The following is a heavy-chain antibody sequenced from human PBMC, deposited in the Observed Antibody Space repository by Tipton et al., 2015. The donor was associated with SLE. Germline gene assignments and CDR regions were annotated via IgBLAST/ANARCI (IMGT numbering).Heavy chain of an antibody. CDR1: GFTFSDYY. V-gene: IGHV4-34*01. CDR3: ARGKDYDFWSGYYRRDASDI. Sequence: LRLSCAASGFTFSDYYMSWIRQAPGKGLEWVGEINHSGSTNYNPSLKSRVAISIDTSKNQFSLKLSSVTAADTSVYYCARGKDYDFWSGYYRRDASDIWGQGTMVTVSS. J-gene: IGHJ3*02. CDR2: INHSGST. D-gene: IGHD3-3*01.